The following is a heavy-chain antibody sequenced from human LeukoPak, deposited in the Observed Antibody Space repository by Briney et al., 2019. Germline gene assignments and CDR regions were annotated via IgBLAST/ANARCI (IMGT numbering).Heavy chain of an antibody. V-gene: IGHV3-23*01. CDR2: ISGSGDST. D-gene: IGHD2-2*01. J-gene: IGHJ4*02. CDR1: GFTFSTYA. CDR3: AKDSLSSRSTTCLDY. Sequence: GGSLRLSCAASGFTFSTYAMSWVRQAPGKGLEWVSGISGSGDSTYYADSVMGRFTISRDNSKNTLYLQMNSLRAEDTAVYFCAKDSLSSRSTTCLDYWGQGTLVTVSS.